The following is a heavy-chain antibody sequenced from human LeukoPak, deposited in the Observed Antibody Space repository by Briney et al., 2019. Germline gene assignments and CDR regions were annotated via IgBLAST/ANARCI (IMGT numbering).Heavy chain of an antibody. CDR3: ARAILWFGEWEDY. D-gene: IGHD3-10*01. CDR1: GYTLTGYY. J-gene: IGHJ4*02. CDR2: INPNSGGT. Sequence: GASVKVSCKASGYTLTGYYMHWVRQAPGQGLEWMGRINPNSGGTNYAQKFQGRVTMTRDTSISTAYMELSRLRTDDTAVYYCARAILWFGEWEDYWGQGTLVTVYS. V-gene: IGHV1-2*06.